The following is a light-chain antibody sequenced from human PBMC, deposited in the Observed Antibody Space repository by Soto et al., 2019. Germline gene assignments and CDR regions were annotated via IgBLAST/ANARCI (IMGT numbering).Light chain of an antibody. CDR1: QSISSY. CDR2: AAS. V-gene: IGKV1-39*01. Sequence: DIQMTQSPSSLSASVGDRVTITCRASQSISSYLNCYQQKPGKAPKLLIYAASSLQSGVPSRFSGSGSGTDFTLTISSLQPEDFATYYCQQSYSTFVTFGQGTRLEIK. J-gene: IGKJ5*01. CDR3: QQSYSTFVT.